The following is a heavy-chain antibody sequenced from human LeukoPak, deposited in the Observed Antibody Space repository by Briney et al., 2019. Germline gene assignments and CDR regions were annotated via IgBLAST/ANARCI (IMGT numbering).Heavy chain of an antibody. CDR3: ASVRERSYYARGFAY. CDR2: IYYSGST. J-gene: IGHJ4*02. V-gene: IGHV4-39*01. CDR1: GRSISSCSYY. D-gene: IGHD1-26*01. Sequence: PSETLSLTCTVSGRSISSCSYYWGWLRPPPGKGLEWIGSIYYSGSTYYNPSLKTRVTISVDTPKNQFSLKLRSVTAADTAVYHCASVRERSYYARGFAYCGRGTLVTVSS.